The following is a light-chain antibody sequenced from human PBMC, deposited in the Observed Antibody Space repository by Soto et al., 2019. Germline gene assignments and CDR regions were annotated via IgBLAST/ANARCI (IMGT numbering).Light chain of an antibody. CDR3: SSYTSSSTLVV. V-gene: IGLV2-14*01. J-gene: IGLJ2*01. CDR2: DVS. CDR1: SSDVGGYNY. Sequence: QSALTQPASVSGSPGQSITISCTGTSSDVGGYNYVSWYQQHPGKAPKLMIYDVSNRPSGVSNRFSGSKSGNTASLTISGLQAEDEGDYYCSSYTSSSTLVVFGGGTKLTFL.